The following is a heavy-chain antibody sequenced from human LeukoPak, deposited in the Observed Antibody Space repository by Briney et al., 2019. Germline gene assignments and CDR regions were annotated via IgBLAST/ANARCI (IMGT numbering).Heavy chain of an antibody. CDR1: GFTFGSYA. D-gene: IGHD2-2*01. V-gene: IGHV3-30-3*01. J-gene: IGHJ3*02. Sequence: PGRSLRLSCAASGFTFGSYAMHWVRQAPGKGLEWVAVISYDGSNKYYADSVKGRFTISRDNSKNTLYLQMNSLRAEDTAVYYCARDAKYQLLFVGAFDIWGQGTMVTVSS. CDR2: ISYDGSNK. CDR3: ARDAKYQLLFVGAFDI.